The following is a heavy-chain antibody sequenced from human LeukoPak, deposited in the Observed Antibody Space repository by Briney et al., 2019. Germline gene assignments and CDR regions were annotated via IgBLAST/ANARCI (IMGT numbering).Heavy chain of an antibody. CDR1: GFTFSTYS. CDR3: ARVEAQQLVFLGEELFDY. V-gene: IGHV3-21*01. J-gene: IGHJ4*02. CDR2: ISSSSSYI. D-gene: IGHD6-13*01. Sequence: GGSLRLSCAASGFTFSTYSMNWVRQAPGKGLEWVSSISSSSSYIYYADSVKGRFTISRDNAKNSVYLQMNSLRAEDTAVYYCARVEAQQLVFLGEELFDYWGQGTLVTVSS.